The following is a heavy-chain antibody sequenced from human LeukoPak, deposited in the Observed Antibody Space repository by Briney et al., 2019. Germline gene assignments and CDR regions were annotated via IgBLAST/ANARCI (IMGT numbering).Heavy chain of an antibody. Sequence: QPGGSLRLSCAASGFTFSSYVMHWVRQAPGKGLEWVAVIWYDGSNKYYADSVKGRFTISRDNSKNTLYLQMNSLRAEDTAVYYCARFIAAAGFDYWGQGTLVTVSS. CDR2: IWYDGSNK. J-gene: IGHJ4*02. D-gene: IGHD6-13*01. CDR1: GFTFSSYV. V-gene: IGHV3-33*01. CDR3: ARFIAAAGFDY.